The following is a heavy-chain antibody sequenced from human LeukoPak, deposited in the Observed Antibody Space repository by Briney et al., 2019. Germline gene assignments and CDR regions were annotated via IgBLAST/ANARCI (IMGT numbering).Heavy chain of an antibody. CDR1: GFTFSSYG. V-gene: IGHV3-30*18. CDR3: AKDASMGIVVVPAAISY. Sequence: GGSLRLSCAASGFTFSSYGMHWVRQAPGKGLEWVAVISYDGSNKYYADSVKGRFTISRDNSKNTLYLQMNSLRAEDTAVYYCAKDASMGIVVVPAAISYWGQGTLVTVSS. D-gene: IGHD2-2*01. CDR2: ISYDGSNK. J-gene: IGHJ4*02.